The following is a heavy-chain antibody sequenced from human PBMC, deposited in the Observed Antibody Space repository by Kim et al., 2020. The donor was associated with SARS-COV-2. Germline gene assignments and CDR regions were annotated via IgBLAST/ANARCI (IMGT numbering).Heavy chain of an antibody. D-gene: IGHD2-21*02. V-gene: IGHV3-49*02. J-gene: IGHJ4*02. Sequence: TEYAASVKGRFTISRDDSKSIAYLQMNSLKTEDTAVYYCTRRLLPHYFDYWGQGTLVTVSS. CDR2: T. CDR3: TRRLLPHYFDY.